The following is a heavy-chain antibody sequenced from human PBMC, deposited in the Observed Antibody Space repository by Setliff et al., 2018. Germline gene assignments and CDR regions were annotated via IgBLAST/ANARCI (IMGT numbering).Heavy chain of an antibody. CDR2: IDYTGNT. J-gene: IGHJ4*02. CDR3: ARTGTYRYFDY. V-gene: IGHV4-39*01. CDR1: GGTFSDYY. Sequence: SETLSLTCAASGGTFSDYYWAWIRQPPGKGLEWIGRIDYTGNTYYNASLKSRLTLSVDTSKKQFSLQLDSVTAADTAVCYCARTGTYRYFDYWGRGTLVTVSS. D-gene: IGHD1-1*01.